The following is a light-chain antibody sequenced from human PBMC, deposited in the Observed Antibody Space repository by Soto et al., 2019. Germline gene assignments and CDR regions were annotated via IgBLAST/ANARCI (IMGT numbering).Light chain of an antibody. Sequence: QSVLTQPPSVSASPGQTVTVSCSGSSSNIGSKYDSWYQQLPGTAPKLLIFENYKRPSGIPDRFSGSKSGTSATLGITGLQTGDEATYYCGAWDLSLSAVVFGGGTKLTVL. CDR3: GAWDLSLSAVV. V-gene: IGLV1-51*02. CDR2: ENY. J-gene: IGLJ2*01. CDR1: SSNIGSKY.